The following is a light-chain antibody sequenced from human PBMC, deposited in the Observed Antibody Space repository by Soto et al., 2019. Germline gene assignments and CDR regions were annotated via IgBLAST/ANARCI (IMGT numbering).Light chain of an antibody. CDR1: QSVSRTN. Sequence: EIVLTQSPGTLSLSPGERATLSCRASQSVSRTNLAWYQQKPGQAPRLLIYGASSRATGIPDRFSGSGSGTDFTLTISRLEPEDFAVYYCQQYGSSLWTFAQGTKVEIK. J-gene: IGKJ1*01. CDR3: QQYGSSLWT. V-gene: IGKV3-20*01. CDR2: GAS.